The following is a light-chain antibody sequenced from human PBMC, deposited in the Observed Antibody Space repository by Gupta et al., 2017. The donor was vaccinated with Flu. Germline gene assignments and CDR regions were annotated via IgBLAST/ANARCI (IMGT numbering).Light chain of an antibody. V-gene: IGLV3-1*01. Sequence: CAGDKWGERDLCWYQKKPGTSPVVVIYKEMKRPSGIPERFSCSNSGNTATLAISGTQSMDEADYYCQAGDRGSMIFGGVTKVTVL. J-gene: IGLJ2*01. CDR1: KWGERD. CDR2: KEM. CDR3: QAGDRGSMI.